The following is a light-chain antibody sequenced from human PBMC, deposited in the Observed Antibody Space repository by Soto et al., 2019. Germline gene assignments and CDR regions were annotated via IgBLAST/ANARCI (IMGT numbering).Light chain of an antibody. CDR1: QSVSSY. Sequence: IVLTQSPATLSLSPGERATLSYRASQSVSSYLAWYQQKPGQAPRLLIYDASNRATGIPARFSGSGSGTDLTLTISSLEPEDFAVYYCQQRSNWPPKYTFGQGTKVEIK. J-gene: IGKJ2*01. CDR3: QQRSNWPPKYT. V-gene: IGKV3-11*01. CDR2: DAS.